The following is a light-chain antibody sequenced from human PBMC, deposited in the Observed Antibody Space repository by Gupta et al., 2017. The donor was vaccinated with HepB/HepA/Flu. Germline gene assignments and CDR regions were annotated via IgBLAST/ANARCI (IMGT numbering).Light chain of an antibody. Sequence: QSALTQPASVSGSPGQSITISCTGTSNDVGSYHFVSWYRPHPGNAPKLMIYEVTKRPSGVSNRFSGSKSGNTASLTISGLQAEDEADYYCCSYAGNSLWVFGGGTKVTVL. J-gene: IGLJ3*02. CDR3: CSYAGNSLWV. V-gene: IGLV2-23*02. CDR2: EVT. CDR1: SNDVGSYHF.